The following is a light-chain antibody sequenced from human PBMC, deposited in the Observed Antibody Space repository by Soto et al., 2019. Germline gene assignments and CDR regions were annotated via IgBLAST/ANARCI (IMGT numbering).Light chain of an antibody. CDR1: QGISNY. J-gene: IGKJ1*01. CDR2: AAS. V-gene: IGKV1-27*01. Sequence: DIQMTQSPSSLSASVGDRVTITCRASQGISNYLAWYQQKPGKVPKILIYAASTLQSGVPSRFSGSESGIYFTLTTSSLELEDVSTYYCQKYNSAPWTFGQGTKVEIE. CDR3: QKYNSAPWT.